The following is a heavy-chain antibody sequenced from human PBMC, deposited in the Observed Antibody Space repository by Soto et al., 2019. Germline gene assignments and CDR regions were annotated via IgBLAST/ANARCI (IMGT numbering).Heavy chain of an antibody. CDR3: AISIVGATLDWDFDY. J-gene: IGHJ4*02. D-gene: IGHD1-26*01. CDR2: ISAYNGNT. CDR1: GYTFTSYG. Sequence: ASVKVSCKASGYTFTSYGISWVRQAPGQGLEWMGWISAYNGNTNYAQKLQGRVTVTTDTSTSTAYMELRSLRSDDTAVYYCAISIVGATLDWDFDYWGQGTLVTVSS. V-gene: IGHV1-18*04.